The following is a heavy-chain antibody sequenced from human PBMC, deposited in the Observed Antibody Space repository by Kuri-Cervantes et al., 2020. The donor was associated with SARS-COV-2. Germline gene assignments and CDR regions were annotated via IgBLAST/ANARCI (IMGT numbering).Heavy chain of an antibody. J-gene: IGHJ4*02. CDR1: GFTFSSHA. V-gene: IGHV3-23*01. CDR3: AKGRILDY. D-gene: IGHD1-14*01. Sequence: GESLKISCAASGFTFSSHAMSWVRHAPGKGLEWVSTVSARATSTFYAGSVKGRFTISRDNSKNTLYLQMNSLRAEDTAVYYCAKGRILDYWGQGTLVTVSS. CDR2: VSARATST.